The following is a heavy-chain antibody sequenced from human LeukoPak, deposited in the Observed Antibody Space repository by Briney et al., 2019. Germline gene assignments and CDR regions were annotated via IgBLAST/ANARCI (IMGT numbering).Heavy chain of an antibody. CDR3: VRGFNSFDI. V-gene: IGHV3-73*01. CDR1: GFTFSGSA. Sequence: GGSLRLSCAASGFTFSGSAMHWVRQASGKGLEWVGRIRSKANSYATAYAASVKGRFTISRDESKNSLYLQMNSLITEDTAVYFCVRGFNSFDIWGQGTTVTVSS. CDR2: IRSKANSYAT. D-gene: IGHD1-1*01. J-gene: IGHJ3*02.